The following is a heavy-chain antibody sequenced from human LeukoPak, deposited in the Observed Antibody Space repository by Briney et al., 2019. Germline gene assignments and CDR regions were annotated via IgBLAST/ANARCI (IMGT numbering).Heavy chain of an antibody. CDR1: GFSFSTYD. J-gene: IGHJ4*02. V-gene: IGHV3-21*01. CDR3: ARVYSANGYGSGYYDY. Sequence: MSGGSLRLSCVASGFSFSTYDMNWVRQAPGKGLEWVSAITSTSNHINYADSVKGRFTISGDSANNSLYLQMNSLRAEDTAVYYCARVYSANGYGSGYYDYWGQGTLVTVSS. D-gene: IGHD3-10*01. CDR2: ITSTSNHI.